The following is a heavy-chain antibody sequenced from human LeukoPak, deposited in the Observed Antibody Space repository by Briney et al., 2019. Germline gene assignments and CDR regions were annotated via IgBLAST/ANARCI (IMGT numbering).Heavy chain of an antibody. D-gene: IGHD3-3*01. V-gene: IGHV3-66*01. J-gene: IGHJ3*02. CDR1: IHLGYFS. Sequence: GFLRIFCASPGIHLGYFSQHRVRESSGEGLEWVFIIFSGGSTYYADSVKGRFTISRDNSKNTLYLQMNSLRAEDTAVHYCAAGITIFGVVIPDAFDIWGQGTMVTVSS. CDR2: IFSGGST. CDR3: AAGITIFGVVIPDAFDI.